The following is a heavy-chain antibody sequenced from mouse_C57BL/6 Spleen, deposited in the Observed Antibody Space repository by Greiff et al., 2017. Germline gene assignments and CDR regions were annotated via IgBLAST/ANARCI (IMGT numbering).Heavy chain of an antibody. CDR1: GYTFTSYW. CDR3: ARGDYDYDGAY. Sequence: QVQLQQPGAELVRPGSSVKLSCKASGYTFTSYWMHWVKQRPIQGLEWIGNIDPSDSETHYNQKFKDKATLTVDKSSSTAYMQLSSLTSEDSAVYYCARGDYDYDGAYWGQGTLVTVSA. D-gene: IGHD2-4*01. CDR2: IDPSDSET. V-gene: IGHV1-52*01. J-gene: IGHJ3*01.